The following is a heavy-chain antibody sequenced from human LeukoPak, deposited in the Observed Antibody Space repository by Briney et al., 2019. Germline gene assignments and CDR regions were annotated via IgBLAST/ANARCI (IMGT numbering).Heavy chain of an antibody. CDR1: GFTFSSYS. J-gene: IGHJ4*02. V-gene: IGHV3-21*01. CDR2: ISSSSSYI. Sequence: GGSLRLSCAASGFTFSSYSMNWVRQAPGKGLEWVSSISSSSSYIYYADSVKGRFTISRDNAKNSLYLQMNSLRAEDTAVYYCARDEYYDFWSGYFVDYWGQGTLVTVS. CDR3: ARDEYYDFWSGYFVDY. D-gene: IGHD3-3*01.